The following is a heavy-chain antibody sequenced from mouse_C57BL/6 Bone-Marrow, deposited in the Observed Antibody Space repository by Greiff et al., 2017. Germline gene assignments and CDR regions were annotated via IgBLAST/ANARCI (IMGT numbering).Heavy chain of an antibody. CDR1: GYAFSSSW. J-gene: IGHJ2*01. V-gene: IGHV1-82*01. D-gene: IGHD2-2*01. Sequence: VQLQQSGPELVKPGASVKISCKASGYAFSSSWMNWVKQRPGKGLEWIGRIYPGDGDTNYNGTFKGKATLTADKSSSTAYMQLSSLTSGDSAVYFCALWLRRGNYFDYWGQGTTLTVSS. CDR2: IYPGDGDT. CDR3: ALWLRRGNYFDY.